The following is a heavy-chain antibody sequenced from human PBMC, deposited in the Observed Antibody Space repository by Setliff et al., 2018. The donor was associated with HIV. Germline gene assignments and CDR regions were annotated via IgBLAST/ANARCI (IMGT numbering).Heavy chain of an antibody. CDR1: GGTFSSYA. J-gene: IGHJ6*03. V-gene: IGHV1-69*13. CDR2: IIPIFGTA. CDR3: ARVNGGNSPYYFDV. Sequence: ASVKVSCKASGGTFSSYAISWVRQAPGQGLEWMGGIIPIFGTANYAQKFQGRVTITADESTSTAYMELSSLRSEDTAVYYCARVNGGNSPYYFDVWGKGTTVTVSS. D-gene: IGHD2-21*02.